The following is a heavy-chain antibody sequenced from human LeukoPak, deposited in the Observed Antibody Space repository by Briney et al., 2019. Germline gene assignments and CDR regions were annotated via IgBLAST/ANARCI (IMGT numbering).Heavy chain of an antibody. Sequence: GGSLRLSCAASGVTFSSYAMSWVRQAPGKGLEWVSAISGSGSTYYADSVKGRFTLSRDNSKNTLYLQMNSLRAEDTAVYYCATPDYCSSTSCCSSRWGQGTLVTVSS. V-gene: IGHV3-23*01. CDR1: GVTFSSYA. CDR2: ISGSGST. D-gene: IGHD2-2*01. J-gene: IGHJ4*02. CDR3: ATPDYCSSTSCCSSR.